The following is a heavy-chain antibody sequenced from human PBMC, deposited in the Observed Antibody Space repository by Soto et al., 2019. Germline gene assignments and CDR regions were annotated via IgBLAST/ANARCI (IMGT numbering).Heavy chain of an antibody. CDR2: IYITGST. Sequence: KPSETLSLTCSASGGSIGTSHWNWIRQTAGTGLGWIGRIYITGSTYIHPSLNCPVAMHVDTAKNQFSLKLTSTTAPDTAVYYCASGGRDGFELWGQGTMVTVAS. D-gene: IGHD3-16*01. J-gene: IGHJ3*01. CDR3: ASGGRDGFEL. V-gene: IGHV4-4*07. CDR1: GGSIGTSH.